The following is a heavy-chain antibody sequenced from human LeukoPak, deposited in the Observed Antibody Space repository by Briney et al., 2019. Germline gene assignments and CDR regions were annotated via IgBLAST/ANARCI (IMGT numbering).Heavy chain of an antibody. CDR1: GYTFTSYD. D-gene: IGHD1-26*01. V-gene: IGHV1-8*01. Sequence: ASVKVSCKASGYTFTSYDINWVRQATGQGLEWMGWMNPNSGNTGYAQKFQGRVTMTRNTSISTAYMELSSLRSEDTAVYYCAREIVGTPTSFFDYWGQGTLVTVSS. CDR2: MNPNSGNT. CDR3: AREIVGTPTSFFDY. J-gene: IGHJ4*02.